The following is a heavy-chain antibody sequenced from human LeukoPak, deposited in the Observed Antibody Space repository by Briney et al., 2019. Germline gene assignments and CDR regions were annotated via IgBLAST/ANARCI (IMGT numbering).Heavy chain of an antibody. V-gene: IGHV4-59*07. CDR1: GCPKSSYY. CDR3: ARGVKVLQLFLENWFDP. D-gene: IGHD3-10*01. CDR2: MYYSGST. J-gene: IGHJ5*02. Sequence: SDTLSLTCSVSGCPKSSYYWTWMRDPPARGLERIRNMYYSGSTNYNPSLKSRVTISVDTSKNQFSLKLSSVTAADTAVYYCARGVKVLQLFLENWFDPWGQGTLVTVSS.